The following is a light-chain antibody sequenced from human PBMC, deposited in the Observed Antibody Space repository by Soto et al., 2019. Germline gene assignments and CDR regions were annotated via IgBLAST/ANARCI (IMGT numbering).Light chain of an antibody. J-gene: IGKJ5*01. CDR1: LSVYSS. V-gene: IGKV3-15*01. CDR3: HQYNNWPPFT. Sequence: EIVMTQSPATLSVSPGERATLSCRASLSVYSSLAWYQQRPGQAPRLLIYAASIRATGVPARFSGSGSGTEFTLTISSLQSEDSAVYYCHQYNNWPPFTVGQGTRLESK. CDR2: AAS.